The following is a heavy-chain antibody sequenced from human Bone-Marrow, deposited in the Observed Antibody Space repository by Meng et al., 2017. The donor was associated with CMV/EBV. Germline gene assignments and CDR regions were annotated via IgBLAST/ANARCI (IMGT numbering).Heavy chain of an antibody. D-gene: IGHD4-23*01. CDR3: ARAPFYGGNSYYYYGMDV. J-gene: IGHJ6*02. Sequence: GESLKISCAASGFTFSSYAMSWVRQAPGKGLEWVSAISGSGGSTYYADSVKGRFTISRDNSKNTLYLQMNSLRAEDTAVYYCARAPFYGGNSYYYYGMDVWGQGTTVTVS. CDR2: ISGSGGST. V-gene: IGHV3-23*01. CDR1: GFTFSSYA.